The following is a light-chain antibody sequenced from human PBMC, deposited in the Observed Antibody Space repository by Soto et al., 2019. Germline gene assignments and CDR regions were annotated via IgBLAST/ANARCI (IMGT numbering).Light chain of an antibody. CDR2: EVN. CDR1: SSDVDDFKY. Sequence: QSVLTQPASVSGSPGQSITISCTGTSSDVDDFKYVSWYQQHPGKAPKLMIYEVNNRPSGVSNRFSGSKSGNTASLTISGLQAEDEADYYCSSFTRSSTWVFGGGTKLTVL. V-gene: IGLV2-14*01. J-gene: IGLJ3*02. CDR3: SSFTRSSTWV.